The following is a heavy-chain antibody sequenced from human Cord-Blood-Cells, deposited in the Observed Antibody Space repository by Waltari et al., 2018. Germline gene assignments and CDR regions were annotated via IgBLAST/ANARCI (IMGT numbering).Heavy chain of an antibody. Sequence: QLQLQESGPGLVKPSETLSLTCTVSGGSISSSSYYWGWLRQPPGKGLEWIGSIYYSGSTYYNPSLKSRVTISVDTSKNQFSQKLSSVTAADTAVYYCARGNVLRFLEWLLPLDYWGQGTLVTVSS. J-gene: IGHJ4*02. V-gene: IGHV4-39*01. CDR1: GGSISSSSYY. CDR3: ARGNVLRFLEWLLPLDY. CDR2: IYYSGST. D-gene: IGHD3-3*01.